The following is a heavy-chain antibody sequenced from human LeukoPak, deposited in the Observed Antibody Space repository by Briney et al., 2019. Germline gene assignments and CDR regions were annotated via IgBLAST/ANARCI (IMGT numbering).Heavy chain of an antibody. CDR3: ARLYRSTEGYYYYYYYMDV. CDR1: GDSISSGSYY. CDR2: IYTSGST. Sequence: SETLSLTCTVSGDSISSGSYYWSWIRQPAGKGLEWIGRIYTSGSTNYNPSLKSRVTISVDTSKNQFSLKLSSVTAADTAVYYCARLYRSTEGYYYYYYYMDVWGKGTTVTISS. D-gene: IGHD2-2*01. J-gene: IGHJ6*03. V-gene: IGHV4-61*02.